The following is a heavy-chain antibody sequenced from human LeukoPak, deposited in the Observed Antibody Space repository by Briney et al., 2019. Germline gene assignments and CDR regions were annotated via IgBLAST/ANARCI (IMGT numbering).Heavy chain of an antibody. V-gene: IGHV4-59*12. J-gene: IGHJ4*02. Sequence: PSETLSLTCTVSGGSISSYYWSWIRQPPGKGLEWIGYIYYSGSTNYNPSLKSRVTISVDTSKNQFSLKLSSVTAADTAVYYCARGTDYFDWLLSHALDYWGQGTLVTVSS. D-gene: IGHD3-9*01. CDR2: IYYSGST. CDR1: GGSISSYY. CDR3: ARGTDYFDWLLSHALDY.